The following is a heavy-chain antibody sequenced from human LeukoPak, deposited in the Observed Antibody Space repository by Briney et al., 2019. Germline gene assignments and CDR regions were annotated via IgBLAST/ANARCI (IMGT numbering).Heavy chain of an antibody. V-gene: IGHV4-59*01. CDR3: ARFYSSSWYDC. J-gene: IGHJ5*01. CDR1: GGSISSYY. D-gene: IGHD6-13*01. Sequence: SETLSLTCAVSGGSISSYYWSWIRQPPGKGLEWIGYIYYSGSTNYNPSLKSRVTISVDTSKNQFSLKLSSVTAADTAVYYCARFYSSSWYDCWGQGTLVTVST. CDR2: IYYSGST.